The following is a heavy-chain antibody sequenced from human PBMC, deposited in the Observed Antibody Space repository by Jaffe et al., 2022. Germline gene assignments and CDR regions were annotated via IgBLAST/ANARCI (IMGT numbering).Heavy chain of an antibody. CDR1: GFTFTTYA. Sequence: QVQLVESGGGVVQPGVSLRLSCASSGFTFTTYAMHWVRQAPGKGLEWVAVITSDGSKTYYADSVRGRFTLSRDNSKNTLFLQMSSLKPEDTAVYYCAKPQRHILLVLDVFDIWGQGTMVTVSS. J-gene: IGHJ3*02. CDR2: ITSDGSKT. CDR3: AKPQRHILLVLDVFDI. V-gene: IGHV3-30*18. D-gene: IGHD2-8*02.